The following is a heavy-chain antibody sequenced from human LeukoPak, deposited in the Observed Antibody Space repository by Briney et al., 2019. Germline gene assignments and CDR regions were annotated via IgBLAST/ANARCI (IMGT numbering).Heavy chain of an antibody. D-gene: IGHD3-9*01. Sequence: ASVKVSCKASGYTFTGYYMHWVRQAPGQGLAWMGWINPNSGGTNYAQKLQGRVTMTRDTSISTAYMELSRLRSDDTAVYYCARDLHHFDWFGGMDVWGQGTTVTVSS. CDR2: INPNSGGT. CDR1: GYTFTGYY. CDR3: ARDLHHFDWFGGMDV. V-gene: IGHV1-2*02. J-gene: IGHJ6*02.